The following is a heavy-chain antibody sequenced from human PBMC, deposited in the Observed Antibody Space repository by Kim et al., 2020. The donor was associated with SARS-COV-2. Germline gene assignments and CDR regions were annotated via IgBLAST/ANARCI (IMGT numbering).Heavy chain of an antibody. CDR2: IYYSGST. CDR1: GGSISSGGYY. CDR3: ARDFLWRVYGDDYSSAFDI. V-gene: IGHV4-31*03. D-gene: IGHD4-17*01. J-gene: IGHJ3*02. Sequence: SETLSLTCTVSGGSISSGGYYWSWIRQHPGKGLEWIGYIYYSGSTYYNPSLKSRVTISVDTSKNQFSLKLSSVTAADTAVYYCARDFLWRVYGDDYSSAFDIWGQGTMVTVSS.